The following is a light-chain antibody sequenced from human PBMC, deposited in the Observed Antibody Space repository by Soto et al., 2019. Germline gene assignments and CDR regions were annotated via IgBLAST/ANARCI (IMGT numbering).Light chain of an antibody. Sequence: QSVLTQPPSASGTPGQRVTISCSGSSSNIGGSTVNWYQQLPGTAPKLLIYSNNQRPSGVPDRFSGSKSGTSASLAISGLQSEDEADYYCAAWDDRLNGVIFGGGTMLTVL. V-gene: IGLV1-44*01. CDR3: AAWDDRLNGVI. CDR1: SSNIGGST. CDR2: SNN. J-gene: IGLJ2*01.